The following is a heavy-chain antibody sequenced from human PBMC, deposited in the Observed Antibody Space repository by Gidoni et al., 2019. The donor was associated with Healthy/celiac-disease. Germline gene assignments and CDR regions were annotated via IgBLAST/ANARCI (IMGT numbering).Heavy chain of an antibody. J-gene: IGHJ4*02. Sequence: EVQLVESGGGLVQPGRSLRLSCAASGFTFDDYAMPWVRQAPGKGLEWVSGISWNSGSIGYADSVKGRFTISRDNAKNSLYLQMNSLRAEDTALYYCAKAPTYDYVWGSYRWDLYYFDYWGQGTLVTVSS. V-gene: IGHV3-9*01. CDR1: GFTFDDYA. D-gene: IGHD3-16*02. CDR3: AKAPTYDYVWGSYRWDLYYFDY. CDR2: ISWNSGSI.